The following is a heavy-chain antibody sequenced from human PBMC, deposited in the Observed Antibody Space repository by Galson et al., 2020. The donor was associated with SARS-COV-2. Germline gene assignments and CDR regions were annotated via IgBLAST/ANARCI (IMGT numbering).Heavy chain of an antibody. CDR2: ISSSGTT. D-gene: IGHD3-10*01. CDR1: GGSISGSPYY. J-gene: IGHJ4*02. V-gene: IGHV4-39*01. CDR3: VNTMVRGVIRY. Sequence: SETLSPTCSVPGGSISGSPYYRGWIRQPPGKGLAWLASISSSGTTHYNPSPQSRVPLSVEAPKNQFSLKLNSVTAADTAVYYCVNTMVRGVIRYWGRGTLVTVAS.